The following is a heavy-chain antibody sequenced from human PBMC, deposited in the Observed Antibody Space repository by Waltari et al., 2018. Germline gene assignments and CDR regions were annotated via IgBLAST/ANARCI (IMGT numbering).Heavy chain of an antibody. D-gene: IGHD2-15*01. V-gene: IGHV4-39*07. J-gene: IGHJ4*02. CDR1: GGSISSSSYY. Sequence: QLQLQESGPGLVKPSETLSLTCTVSGGSISSSSYYWGWIRQHPGKGLEWIGSIYYSGSTYYNPALKSRVTISVDTSKNQFSLKLSSVTAADTAVYYCARERDIPEVDYWGQGTLVTVSS. CDR3: ARERDIPEVDY. CDR2: IYYSGST.